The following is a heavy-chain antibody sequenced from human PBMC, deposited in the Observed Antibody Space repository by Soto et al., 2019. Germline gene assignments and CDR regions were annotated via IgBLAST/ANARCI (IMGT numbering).Heavy chain of an antibody. CDR1: GGTFSSYA. Sequence: SVKVSCKASGGTFSSYAISWVRQAPGQGLEWMGGIIPIFGTANYAQKFQGRVTITADKSTSTAYMELSSLRSEDTAVYYCARGGYNYYGMDVWGQGTTVTVSS. V-gene: IGHV1-69*06. CDR3: ARGGYNYYGMDV. CDR2: IIPIFGTA. D-gene: IGHD2-15*01. J-gene: IGHJ6*02.